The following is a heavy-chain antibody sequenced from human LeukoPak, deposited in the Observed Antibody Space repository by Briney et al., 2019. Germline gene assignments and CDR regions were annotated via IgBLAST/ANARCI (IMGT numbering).Heavy chain of an antibody. V-gene: IGHV4-59*01. D-gene: IGHD6-19*01. CDR1: GASISSYY. Sequence: SETLSLTCSVSGASISSYYWSWIRQPPGEGLEGIGYVFYTGDTKYNPPLKTRVSISLDTSRSQFSLRLTSVSAADTAVYYCARISGSSGWTFDLWGQGTLVTVSS. J-gene: IGHJ4*02. CDR2: VFYTGDT. CDR3: ARISGSSGWTFDL.